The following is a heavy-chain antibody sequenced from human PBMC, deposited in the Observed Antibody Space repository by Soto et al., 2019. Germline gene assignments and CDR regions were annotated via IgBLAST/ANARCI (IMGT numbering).Heavy chain of an antibody. V-gene: IGHV4-4*02. Sequence: QVQLQESGPGLVKPSGTLSLTCVVSGGAISSSNWWCWVRQPPGKGLEWIGEIYHSGSPNYKPSLMSRITRPVDKSKHQSALKLSSVTAPDTAVYYCARYNWYAIDPWGQGTLVTVSS. CDR1: GGAISSSNW. CDR2: IYHSGSP. J-gene: IGHJ5*02. CDR3: ARYNWYAIDP. D-gene: IGHD1-1*01.